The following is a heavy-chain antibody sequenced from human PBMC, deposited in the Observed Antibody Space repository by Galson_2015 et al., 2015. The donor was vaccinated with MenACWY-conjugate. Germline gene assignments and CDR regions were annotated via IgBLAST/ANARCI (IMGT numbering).Heavy chain of an antibody. D-gene: IGHD6-19*01. CDR3: ARRLVDYYYGMDV. J-gene: IGHJ6*02. CDR1: GFTFSSYS. CDR2: ISSSSSYI. Sequence: SLRLSCAASGFTFSSYSMNWVRQAPGKGLEWVSSISSSSSYIYYADSVKGRFTISRDNAKNSLYLQMNSLRAEDTAVYYCARRLVDYYYGMDVWGQGTTVTVSS. V-gene: IGHV3-21*01.